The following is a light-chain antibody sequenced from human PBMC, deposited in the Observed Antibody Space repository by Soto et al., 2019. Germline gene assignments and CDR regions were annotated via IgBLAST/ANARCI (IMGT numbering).Light chain of an antibody. CDR2: AAS. CDR3: QQSYSNTIT. V-gene: IGKV1-39*01. Sequence: DIQMTQSPSSLSASVGDIVTITCRASQNVAHFLNWYQQKQGKAPKLLIYAASSLQSGVPSRLSGSGYGTDFTITISSMQNEDFATYYCQQSYSNTITFGQGTRLEIK. CDR1: QNVAHF. J-gene: IGKJ5*01.